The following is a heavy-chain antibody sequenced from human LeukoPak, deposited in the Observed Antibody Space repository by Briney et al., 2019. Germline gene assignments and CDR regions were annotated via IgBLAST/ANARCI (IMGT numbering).Heavy chain of an antibody. V-gene: IGHV3-74*01. D-gene: IGHD6-13*01. CDR2: IYGDGSFT. CDR3: AKAACSSWPSYYYGMDA. CDR1: GFTFSNFW. J-gene: IGHJ6*02. Sequence: GGSLRLSCAASGFTFSNFWMHWVRQAPGKGLVWVALIYGDGSFTRYADSVKGRFTISRDNAKNTVYLQMNSLRVDDTAVYYCAKAACSSWPSYYYGMDAWGQGTTVTVSS.